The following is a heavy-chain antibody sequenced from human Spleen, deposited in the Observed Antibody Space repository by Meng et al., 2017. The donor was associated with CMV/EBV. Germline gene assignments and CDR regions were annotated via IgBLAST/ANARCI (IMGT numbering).Heavy chain of an antibody. Sequence: GESLKISCAASGFTFSTYAMSWVRQAPGKGLEWVSVISGSGGSTYYADSVKGRFTVSRDNSKNTLYMQMNSLRADDTALYYCAKSLREPTIFEVAALDYWGQGTLVTVSS. CDR1: GFTFSTYA. CDR2: ISGSGGST. V-gene: IGHV3-23*01. CDR3: AKSLREPTIFEVAALDY. D-gene: IGHD3-3*01. J-gene: IGHJ4*02.